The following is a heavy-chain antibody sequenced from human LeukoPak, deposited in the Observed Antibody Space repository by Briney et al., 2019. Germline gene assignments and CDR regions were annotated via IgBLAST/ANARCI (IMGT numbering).Heavy chain of an antibody. CDR2: IKQDGSQK. CDR3: ARGGTYDI. CDR1: GFTSSRYW. J-gene: IGHJ3*02. V-gene: IGHV3-7*01. Sequence: GGSLRLSCVASGFTSSRYWMTWFRQAPGKGLERVANIKQDGSQKNYVDSVKGRFTISRDNAKKSLYLQMNSLRGEDTAVYFCARGGTYDIWGQGTRVTVSS.